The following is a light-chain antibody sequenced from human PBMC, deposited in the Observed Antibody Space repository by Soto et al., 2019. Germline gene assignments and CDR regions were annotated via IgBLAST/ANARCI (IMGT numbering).Light chain of an antibody. J-gene: IGKJ1*01. CDR3: SRDWERWS. CDR2: GAS. V-gene: IGKV3-20*01. Sequence: EIVLTQSPGTLSLSPGERATLSCRASQSISSSNLAWYQQKPGRAPRLLIYGASSRATGIPDRFSGDGSGTDFTLTISRLEPEDFPVYGTSRDWERWSFGQGTKVEV. CDR1: QSISSSN.